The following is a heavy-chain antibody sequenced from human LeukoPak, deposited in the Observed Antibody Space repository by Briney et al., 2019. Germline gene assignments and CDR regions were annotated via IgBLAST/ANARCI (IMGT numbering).Heavy chain of an antibody. J-gene: IGHJ3*02. V-gene: IGHV1-69*05. CDR3: ASNGRGMTTFRSGGVNAFDI. CDR1: GGTFSSYA. CDR2: IIPIFGTA. D-gene: IGHD3-16*01. Sequence: ASVKVSCKASGGTFSSYAISWLRQAPGQGLEWMGKIIPIFGTANYAQKFQGRVTITTDESTSTAYMELSSLRSEDTAVYYCASNGRGMTTFRSGGVNAFDIWGQGTMVTVSS.